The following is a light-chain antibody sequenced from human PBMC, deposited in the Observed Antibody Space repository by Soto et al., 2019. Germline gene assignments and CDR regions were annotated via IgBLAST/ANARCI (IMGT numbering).Light chain of an antibody. J-gene: IGKJ1*01. CDR2: GAS. V-gene: IGKV3-20*01. CDR3: HHYGHLWT. Sequence: EIVLTQSPGTLSLSPGERATLSCRASQSDSSSYLAWYQQKPGQAPRLLIYGASSRATGIPDRFSGSGSGTDFTLTISRLETEDVAVYYCHHYGHLWTFGQGTKVEIK. CDR1: QSDSSSY.